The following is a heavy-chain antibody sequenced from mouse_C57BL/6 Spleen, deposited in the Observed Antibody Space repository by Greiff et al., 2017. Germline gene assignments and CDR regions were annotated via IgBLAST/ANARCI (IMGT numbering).Heavy chain of an antibody. V-gene: IGHV3-6*01. J-gene: IGHJ3*01. D-gene: IGHD2-2*01. CDR1: GYSITSGYY. CDR3: AREEGGYDVWFAY. Sequence: ESGPGLVKPSQSLSLTCSVTGYSITSGYYWNWIRQPPGNKLEWMGNISYDGSNNYNPSLKNRITITRDTSKNQFFLKLNSVTTEDTATYYCAREEGGYDVWFAYWGQGTLVTVSA. CDR2: ISYDGSN.